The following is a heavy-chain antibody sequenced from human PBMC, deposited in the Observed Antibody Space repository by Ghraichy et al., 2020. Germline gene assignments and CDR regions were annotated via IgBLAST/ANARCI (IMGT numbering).Heavy chain of an antibody. CDR3: ARDLWVTAPGI. V-gene: IGHV3-7*01. J-gene: IGHJ3*02. Sequence: GESLNISCAASGFTFSRYWMTWVRQAPGKGLECVANIKHDGSETYYVDSVKGRFTISRDNARNSLYLQLNRLRAEDTAVYYCARDLWVTAPGIWGQGTMVTVSS. CDR1: GFTFSRYW. D-gene: IGHD2-21*02. CDR2: IKHDGSET.